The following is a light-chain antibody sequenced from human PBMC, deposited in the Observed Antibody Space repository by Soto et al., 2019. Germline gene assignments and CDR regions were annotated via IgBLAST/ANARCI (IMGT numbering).Light chain of an antibody. V-gene: IGKV1D-13*01. CDR3: HQFNNYPFT. Sequence: AIQLTQSPSSLSASVGDRVTITCRASQGISSALAWYQQTPGKPPKLLIYDASTLEIGVPSRFSGSGSVTDFTLTISRLQPEDFVTYYCHQFNNYPFTFGPGTKVDIK. CDR2: DAS. J-gene: IGKJ3*01. CDR1: QGISSA.